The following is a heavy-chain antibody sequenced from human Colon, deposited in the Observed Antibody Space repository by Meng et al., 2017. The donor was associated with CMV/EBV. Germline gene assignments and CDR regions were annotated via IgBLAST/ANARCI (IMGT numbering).Heavy chain of an antibody. V-gene: IGHV3-30*19. J-gene: IGHJ4*02. CDR2: ISSDGTKK. CDR1: GFTFNDYG. CDR3: SRGGGFH. D-gene: IGHD2-15*01. Sequence: GESLKISCAASGFTFNDYGMHWVRQAPGKGLEWVAVISSDGTKKYYTDSVKGRLTISRDNSNKTLYLQMNNVRADDGAVYYCSRGGGFHWGQGTLVTVSS.